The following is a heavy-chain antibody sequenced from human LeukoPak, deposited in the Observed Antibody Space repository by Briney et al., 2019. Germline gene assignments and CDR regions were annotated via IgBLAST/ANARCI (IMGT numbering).Heavy chain of an antibody. CDR3: ARDRRSYPGGAFDI. Sequence: GGSLRLSCAASGFTFSSYGMHWVRQAPGKGLEWVAVIWYDGSNKYYADSVKGRFTISRDNSKNTLYLQMNSLRAEDTAVYYCARDRRSYPGGAFDIWGQGTMVTVSS. CDR1: GFTFSSYG. J-gene: IGHJ3*02. CDR2: IWYDGSNK. D-gene: IGHD1-26*01. V-gene: IGHV3-33*01.